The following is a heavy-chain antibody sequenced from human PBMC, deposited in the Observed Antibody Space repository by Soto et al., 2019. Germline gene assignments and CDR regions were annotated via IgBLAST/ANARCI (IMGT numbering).Heavy chain of an antibody. CDR3: AKDVGSGKPYYYYAMDV. D-gene: IGHD3-10*01. J-gene: IGHJ6*02. Sequence: QVQLVESGGGVVQPGRSLRLSCGASGFIFSKYGMHWVRQAPGKGLEWVAVISYDGSNKYYAESVKGRFIISRDKSENTLYLQMNSLRAEDTALYYCAKDVGSGKPYYYYAMDVWGQGTTVTVSS. CDR1: GFIFSKYG. V-gene: IGHV3-30*18. CDR2: ISYDGSNK.